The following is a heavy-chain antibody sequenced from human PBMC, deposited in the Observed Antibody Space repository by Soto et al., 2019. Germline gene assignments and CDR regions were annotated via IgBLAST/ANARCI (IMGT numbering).Heavy chain of an antibody. CDR3: ARRFTYGVFDY. CDR1: GGSISSYY. CDR2: IYYSGST. V-gene: IGHV4-59*01. Sequence: SETLSLTCTVSGGSISSYYWSWIRQPPGKGLEWIGYIYYSGSTTYNPSLKSRVTISVDTSKNQFSLNLSSVTAAATAVYYCARRFTYGVFDYWGQGTLVTVSS. J-gene: IGHJ4*02. D-gene: IGHD5-18*01.